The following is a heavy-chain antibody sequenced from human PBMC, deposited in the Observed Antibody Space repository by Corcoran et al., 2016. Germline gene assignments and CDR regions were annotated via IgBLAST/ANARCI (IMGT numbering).Heavy chain of an antibody. V-gene: IGHV4-4*07. Sequence: QVQLQESGPGLVKPSETLSLTCTVSGGSISSYFWSWIRQPAGKGLEWIGRIYTSGSTNYNPSLKSRVTMSVDTSKNQFSLKLSSVTAADTAVYYCARSATDGDYDYGMDVWGQGTTVTVSS. CDR2: IYTSGST. J-gene: IGHJ6*02. D-gene: IGHD4-17*01. CDR1: GGSISSYF. CDR3: ARSATDGDYDYGMDV.